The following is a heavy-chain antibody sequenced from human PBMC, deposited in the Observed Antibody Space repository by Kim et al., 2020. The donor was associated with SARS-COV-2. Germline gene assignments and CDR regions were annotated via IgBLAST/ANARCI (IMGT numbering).Heavy chain of an antibody. J-gene: IGHJ4*02. CDR2: NT. CDR3: ARAVVVGLDY. Sequence: NTYYADSVKGRVTIYRDKSKNTLYLQMNSLRAEDTAVYYCARAVVVGLDYWGQGTLVTVSS. D-gene: IGHD1-26*01. V-gene: IGHV3-33*01.